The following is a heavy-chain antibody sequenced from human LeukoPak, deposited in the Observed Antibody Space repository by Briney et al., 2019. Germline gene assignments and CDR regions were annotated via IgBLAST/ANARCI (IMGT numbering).Heavy chain of an antibody. CDR3: ARARLLVTTLGSYYYYYMDV. Sequence: SQTLSLTCAISGDSVSSNSAAWNWIRQSPSRGLEWLGRTYYRSKWYNDYAVSVKSRITINPDTSKNQFSLQLNSVTPEDTAVYYCARARLLVTTLGSYYYYYMDVWGKGTTVTVSS. D-gene: IGHD4-17*01. CDR2: TYYRSKWYN. J-gene: IGHJ6*03. CDR1: GDSVSSNSAA. V-gene: IGHV6-1*01.